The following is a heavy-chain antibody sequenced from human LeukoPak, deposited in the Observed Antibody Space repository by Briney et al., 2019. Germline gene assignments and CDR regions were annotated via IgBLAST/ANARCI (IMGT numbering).Heavy chain of an antibody. D-gene: IGHD3-22*01. J-gene: IGHJ4*02. CDR1: GFTFSRFA. CDR3: AKRGVVIRVILVGFHKEANYFDS. V-gene: IGHV3-23*01. CDR2: ISGGADAT. Sequence: GGSLRLACAASGFTFSRFAMCWVRQAPGKGLEWVSAISGGADATYYANSVRGRFSVSRDNSKNTLYLQMNSLRAEDTAVYFCAKRGVVIRVILVGFHKEANYFDSWGQGALVTVSS.